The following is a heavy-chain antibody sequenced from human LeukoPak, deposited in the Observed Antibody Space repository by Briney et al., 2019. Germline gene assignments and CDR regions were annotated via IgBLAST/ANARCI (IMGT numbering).Heavy chain of an antibody. CDR3: ARVVVSTTNRFDP. V-gene: IGHV3-7*05. Sequence: GGSLRLSCAASGFMFTSYWMSWVRQAPGKGLEWVASINHDGSEKYYVDSVKGRFTISRDNSKNSLYLQMNSLRAEDTAVYHCARVVVSTTNRFDPWGQGTLVTVSS. J-gene: IGHJ5*02. CDR1: GFMFTSYW. D-gene: IGHD5/OR15-5a*01. CDR2: INHDGSEK.